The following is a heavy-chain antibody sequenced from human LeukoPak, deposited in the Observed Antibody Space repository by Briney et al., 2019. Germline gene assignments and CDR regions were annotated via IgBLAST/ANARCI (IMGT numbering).Heavy chain of an antibody. Sequence: KPSETLSLTCTVSGGSISSGDYYWSWIRQPPGKGLEWIGYIYYSGSTYYNPSLKSRVTISVVTSKNQFSLKLSSVTAADTAVYYCARVRTRKTFDYWGQGTLVTVSS. V-gene: IGHV4-30-4*01. CDR1: GGSISSGDYY. J-gene: IGHJ4*02. CDR2: IYYSGST. CDR3: ARVRTRKTFDY. D-gene: IGHD3-10*01.